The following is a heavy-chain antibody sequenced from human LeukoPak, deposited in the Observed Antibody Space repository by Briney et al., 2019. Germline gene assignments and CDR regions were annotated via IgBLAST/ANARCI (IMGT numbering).Heavy chain of an antibody. J-gene: IGHJ6*02. Sequence: SETLSLTCTVSGGSISSGSYYWSCIRQPAGKGLEWIGRIYTSGSTNYNPSLKSRVTISVDTSKNQFSLKLSSVTAADTAVYYCARDIRVGEWLFIGYYYGMDVWGQGTTVTVSS. CDR2: IYTSGST. D-gene: IGHD3-3*01. CDR1: GGSISSGSYY. V-gene: IGHV4-61*02. CDR3: ARDIRVGEWLFIGYYYGMDV.